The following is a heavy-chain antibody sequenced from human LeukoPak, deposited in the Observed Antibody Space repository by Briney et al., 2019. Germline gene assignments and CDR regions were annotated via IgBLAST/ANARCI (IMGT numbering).Heavy chain of an antibody. Sequence: SETLSLTCAVYGGSFSGYYWSWIRQPPGKGLEWIGEINHSGSANYNPSLKSRVTISVDTSKNQFSLKLSSVTAADPAVYCCARTSNRPRYWYFDLWGRGTLVTVSS. J-gene: IGHJ2*01. CDR3: ARTSNRPRYWYFDL. D-gene: IGHD7-27*01. V-gene: IGHV4-34*01. CDR2: INHSGSA. CDR1: GGSFSGYY.